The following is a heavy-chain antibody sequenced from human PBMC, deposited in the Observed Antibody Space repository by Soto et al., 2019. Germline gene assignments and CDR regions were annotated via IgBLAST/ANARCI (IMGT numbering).Heavy chain of an antibody. D-gene: IGHD3-22*01. CDR1: GFTFSIYA. CDR3: AEATYYYDSSGYYPFDY. J-gene: IGHJ4*02. V-gene: IGHV3-23*01. Sequence: GGSLGLGCAASGFTFSIYAMSWVRQAPGKGLEWVSAISGSGGSTYYADSVKGRFTISRDNSKNTLYLQMKSLRAEDTAVYYCAEATYYYDSSGYYPFDYWGQGTMVTVSS. CDR2: ISGSGGST.